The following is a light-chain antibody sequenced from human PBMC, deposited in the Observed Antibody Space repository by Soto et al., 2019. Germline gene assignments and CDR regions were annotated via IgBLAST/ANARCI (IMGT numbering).Light chain of an antibody. CDR1: NIGSKS. CDR3: QVWDRNSDHYV. CDR2: DDS. Sequence: SYELTQPPSVSVAPGQTVRVTCRGRNIGSKSVHWYQQRAGQAPVLVVYDDSDRPSGIPERFSGSNSDNTATLTISRVEAGDEADYHCQVWDRNSDHYVFGTGTKVTVL. J-gene: IGLJ1*01. V-gene: IGLV3-21*02.